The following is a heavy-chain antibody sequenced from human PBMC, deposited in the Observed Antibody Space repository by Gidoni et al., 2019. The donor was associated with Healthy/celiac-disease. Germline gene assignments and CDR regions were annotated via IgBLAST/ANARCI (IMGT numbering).Heavy chain of an antibody. J-gene: IGHJ6*02. D-gene: IGHD3-16*01. V-gene: IGHV1-18*01. CDR1: GYTFTSYG. CDR2: ISAYNGNT. CDR3: ARGLPVIMITFGGGYYGMDV. Sequence: QAQLVQSGAEVKKPGASVKVSCKASGYTFTSYGTSWVRQAPGQGLEWMGWISAYNGNTNYAQKLQGRVTMTTDTSTSTAYMELRSLRSDDTAVYYCARGLPVIMITFGGGYYGMDVWGQGTTVTVSS.